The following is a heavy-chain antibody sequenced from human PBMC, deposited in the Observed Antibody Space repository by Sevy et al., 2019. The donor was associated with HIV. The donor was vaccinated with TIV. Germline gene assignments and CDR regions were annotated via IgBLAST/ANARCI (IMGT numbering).Heavy chain of an antibody. CDR1: GFTFSSYG. CDR3: AKDHRIVPAAMARSHYYYYGMDV. CDR2: ISYDGSNK. V-gene: IGHV3-30*18. D-gene: IGHD2-2*01. J-gene: IGHJ6*02. Sequence: GGSLRLSCAASGFTFSSYGMHWVRQAPGKGLEWVAVISYDGSNKYYADSVKGRFTISRDNSKNTLYLQMNSLRAEDTAVYYCAKDHRIVPAAMARSHYYYYGMDVWGQGTTVTVSS.